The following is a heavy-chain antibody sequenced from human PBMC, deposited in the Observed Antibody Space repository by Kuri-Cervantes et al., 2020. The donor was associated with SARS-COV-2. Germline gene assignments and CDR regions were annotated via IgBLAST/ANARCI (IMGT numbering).Heavy chain of an antibody. D-gene: IGHD3-16*02. CDR3: ARGVYDYVWGSYRLMGDY. CDR1: GYSFTSSD. V-gene: IGHV1-8*01. J-gene: IGHJ4*02. CDR2: MNSYSGKT. Sequence: ASVKVSCKASGYSFTSSDIIWVRRATGQGLEWMGWMNSYSGKTGYAQKFQGRVTMTRNTSISTAYMELSSLRSEDTAVYYCARGVYDYVWGSYRLMGDYWGQGTLVTVSS.